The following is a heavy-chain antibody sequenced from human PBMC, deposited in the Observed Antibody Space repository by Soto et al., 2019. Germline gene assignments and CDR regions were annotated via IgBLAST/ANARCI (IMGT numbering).Heavy chain of an antibody. CDR3: ARVLEVAGGFDP. J-gene: IGHJ5*02. V-gene: IGHV4-59*01. CDR1: AGAISNYH. D-gene: IGHD2-15*01. Sequence: QVQLQESGPGLVRPSETLSLTCSVSAGAISNYHWSWIRQPPGKGLVWIGYIFYTGKTNYNPSLKSRVTIALDTSKNPFSLRLESVTAADTAVYYCARVLEVAGGFDPWGQGTLVTVSS. CDR2: IFYTGKT.